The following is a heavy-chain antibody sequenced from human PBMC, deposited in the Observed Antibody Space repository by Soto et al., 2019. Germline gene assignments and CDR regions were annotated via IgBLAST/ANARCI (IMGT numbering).Heavy chain of an antibody. CDR3: ARNGVVVVPAAMRWFDP. J-gene: IGHJ5*02. CDR1: GGSFSGYY. V-gene: IGHV4-34*01. CDR2: INHSGST. Sequence: QVQLQQWGAGLLKPSETLSLTCAVYGGSFSGYYWSWIRQPPGKGLEWIGEINHSGSTNYNPSLKRRVTISVDTSKSQFSLKLSSVPAADTAVYYCARNGVVVVPAAMRWFDPWGQGTLVTVSS. D-gene: IGHD2-2*01.